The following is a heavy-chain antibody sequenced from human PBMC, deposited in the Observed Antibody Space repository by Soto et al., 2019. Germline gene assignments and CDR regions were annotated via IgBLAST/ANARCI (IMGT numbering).Heavy chain of an antibody. Sequence: SATLSLTSTVPGVPITSSRCHWAWIRQPSGKGLEWIASIKYSGTTFYNPSLKSRVTLSVDTSKNHFALKLSSETAAETAVYYCARHGITGSYYDAFDIWGQGTMVT. D-gene: IGHD1-26*01. CDR3: ARHGITGSYYDAFDI. V-gene: IGHV4-39*01. J-gene: IGHJ3*02. CDR2: IKYSGTT. CDR1: GVPITSSRCH.